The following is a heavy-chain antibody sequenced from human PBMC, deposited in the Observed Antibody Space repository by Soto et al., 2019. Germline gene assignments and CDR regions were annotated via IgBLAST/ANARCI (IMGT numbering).Heavy chain of an antibody. Sequence: QVQLQQWGAGLLKPSETLSLTCAVYGGSFSGYYWSWIRQPPGKGLEWIGEINHSGSTNYHPSLKSRATISVDPSKNQFSLRLSSVTAADTAVYYCARVGPDGDYVDYWGQGTLVTVSS. J-gene: IGHJ4*02. CDR1: GGSFSGYY. CDR3: ARVGPDGDYVDY. D-gene: IGHD4-17*01. V-gene: IGHV4-34*01. CDR2: INHSGST.